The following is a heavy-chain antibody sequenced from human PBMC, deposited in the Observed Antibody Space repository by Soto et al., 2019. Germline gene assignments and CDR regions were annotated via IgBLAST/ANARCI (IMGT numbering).Heavy chain of an antibody. CDR2: ISSNGGST. V-gene: IGHV3-64*01. Sequence: EVQLVESGGGLVQPGGSLRLSCAASGFTFSSYAMHWVRQAPGKGLEYVSAISSNGGSTYYANSVKGRFTISRDNSKNTLYLQMCSLRAEDMAVYYCARARYNWNDGSFLDYWGQGTLVTVSS. D-gene: IGHD1-20*01. J-gene: IGHJ4*02. CDR1: GFTFSSYA. CDR3: ARARYNWNDGSFLDY.